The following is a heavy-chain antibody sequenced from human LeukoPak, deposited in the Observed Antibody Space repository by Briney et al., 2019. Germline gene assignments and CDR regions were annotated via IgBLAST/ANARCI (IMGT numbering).Heavy chain of an antibody. J-gene: IGHJ4*02. V-gene: IGHV1-18*01. Sequence: GASVKVSCKASGYTFTSYGISWVRQAPGQGLEWMGWISAYNGNTNYAQKLQGRVTITTDTSTSTAYMELRSLRSDDTAVYYCARDPPYYYDSSGYYYAIFDYWGQGTLVTVSS. D-gene: IGHD3-22*01. CDR3: ARDPPYYYDSSGYYYAIFDY. CDR2: ISAYNGNT. CDR1: GYTFTSYG.